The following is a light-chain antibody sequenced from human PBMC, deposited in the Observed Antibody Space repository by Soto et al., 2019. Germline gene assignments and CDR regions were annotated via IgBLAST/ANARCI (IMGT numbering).Light chain of an antibody. CDR1: QSVNNN. Sequence: EIIVTQSPATLSVSPGERATLSCRASQSVNNNLAWYQQKPGHAPRLLIYGASTRATGIPARFGGSGYGTEFTLTISSLQSEDFAIYYCQQYNNWPLLTFGGGTKVEIK. CDR2: GAS. CDR3: QQYNNWPLLT. J-gene: IGKJ4*01. V-gene: IGKV3-15*01.